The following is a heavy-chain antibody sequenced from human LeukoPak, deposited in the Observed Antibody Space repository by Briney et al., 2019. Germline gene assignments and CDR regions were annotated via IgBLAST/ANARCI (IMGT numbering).Heavy chain of an antibody. CDR2: TIPIFGTA. Sequence: ASMKVSCKASGGTFSSYAISWVRQAPGQGLEWLGGTIPIFGTANYAQKFQGRVTITTDESTSTAYMELSSLRSEDTAVYYCARMNWGSSGYFDYWGQGTLVTVSS. D-gene: IGHD7-27*01. CDR1: GGTFSSYA. V-gene: IGHV1-69*05. J-gene: IGHJ4*02. CDR3: ARMNWGSSGYFDY.